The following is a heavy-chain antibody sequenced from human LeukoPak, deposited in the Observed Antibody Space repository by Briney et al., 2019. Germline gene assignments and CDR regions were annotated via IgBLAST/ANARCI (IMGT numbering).Heavy chain of an antibody. CDR1: GGSIRSSYYY. V-gene: IGHV4-39*01. Sequence: PSETLSLTCTVSGGSIRSSYYYWGWIRQPPGKGLEWIGSIYDSGSTYYNPSLKSRVTISVDTSKNQFSLKLNSVTAADTAVYYCARYGGNFDYWGQGTLVTVSS. CDR2: IYDSGST. CDR3: ARYGGNFDY. J-gene: IGHJ4*02. D-gene: IGHD4-23*01.